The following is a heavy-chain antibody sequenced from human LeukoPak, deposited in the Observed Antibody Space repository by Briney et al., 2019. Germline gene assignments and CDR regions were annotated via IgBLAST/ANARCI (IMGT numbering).Heavy chain of an antibody. CDR2: IDPNSGGT. V-gene: IGHV1-2*02. CDR3: ATPSSSSWYGFDP. CDR1: GYTFTGYY. Sequence: ASVKVSCKPSGYTFTGYYIHWVRQAPGQGLEWMGWIDPNSGGTNYAQKFQGRVTMTRDTSISTAYMELSRLTSADTAVYRCATPSSSSWYGFDPWGQGTLVTVSS. J-gene: IGHJ5*02. D-gene: IGHD6-13*01.